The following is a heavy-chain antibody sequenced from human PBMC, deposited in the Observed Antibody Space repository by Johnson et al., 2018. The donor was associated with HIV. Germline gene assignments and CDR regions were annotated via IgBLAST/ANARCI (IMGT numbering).Heavy chain of an antibody. CDR2: IRYDGSNK. CDR1: GFTFSSYG. CDR3: AKDGGAIYLDAFDI. Sequence: QEQLVESGGGVVQPGGSLRLSCAASGFTFSSYGMHWVRQAPGKGLEWVAFIRYDGSNKYYADSVKGRFTISRDNSKNTLYLQMNSLRAEDTAVYYCAKDGGAIYLDAFDIWGQGTMVTVSS. V-gene: IGHV3-30*02. J-gene: IGHJ3*02. D-gene: IGHD2-2*02.